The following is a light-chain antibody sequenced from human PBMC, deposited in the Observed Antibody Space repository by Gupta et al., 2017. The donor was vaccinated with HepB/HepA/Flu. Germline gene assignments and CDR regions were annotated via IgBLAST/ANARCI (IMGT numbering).Light chain of an antibody. V-gene: IGKV2D-29*01. Sequence: DIVMTQTPLSLSVTPGQPASISCKSSQTLLHTNGKTYLYWYLQNPGQPPQFLIYEASIPCSGVPDRISGSGSGTDFTLKISRVEADDVGVYYCRQGIQEPRTFGDGTRVEIK. CDR2: EAS. CDR1: QTLLHTNGKTY. J-gene: IGKJ3*01. CDR3: RQGIQEPRT.